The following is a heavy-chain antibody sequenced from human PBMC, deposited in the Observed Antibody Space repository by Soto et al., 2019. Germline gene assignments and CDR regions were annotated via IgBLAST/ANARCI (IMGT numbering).Heavy chain of an antibody. CDR3: AKGPLAYCGGDCYSWAYDY. V-gene: IGHV3-23*01. CDR1: GFTFSSYA. D-gene: IGHD2-21*02. J-gene: IGHJ4*02. CDR2: ISGSGGST. Sequence: GGSLRLSCAASGFTFSSYAMSWVRQAPGKGLEWVSAISGSGGSTYYADSVKGRFTISRDNSKNTLYLQMNSLRAEDTAVYYCAKGPLAYCGGDCYSWAYDYWGQGTLVTVSS.